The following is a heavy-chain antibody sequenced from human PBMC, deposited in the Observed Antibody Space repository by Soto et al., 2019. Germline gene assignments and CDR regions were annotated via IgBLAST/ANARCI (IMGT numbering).Heavy chain of an antibody. CDR1: EFTLSNYG. V-gene: IGHV3-48*01. D-gene: IGHD2-15*01. J-gene: IGHJ6*02. Sequence: GGSLRLSCAASEFTLSNYGMNWVRQAPGKGLEWVSYISSSSTIIHYADSVKGRFTISRDNAKNSLYLQMNSLRAEDTAVYYCARDWNCSGGSCFYYGMDVWGQGTAVTVSS. CDR3: ARDWNCSGGSCFYYGMDV. CDR2: ISSSSTII.